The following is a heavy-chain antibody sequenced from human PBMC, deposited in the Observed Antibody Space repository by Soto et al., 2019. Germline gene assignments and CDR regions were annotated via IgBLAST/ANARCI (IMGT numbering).Heavy chain of an antibody. J-gene: IGHJ6*02. CDR3: ARVVPAAMRYGMDV. Sequence: GGSLRLSCSASGFTFSSYSMNWVRQAPGKGLEWVSYISSSSSTIYYADSVKGRFTISRGNAKNSLYLQMNSLRDEDTAVYYCARVVPAAMRYGMDVWGQGTTVTVSS. CDR1: GFTFSSYS. V-gene: IGHV3-48*02. D-gene: IGHD2-2*01. CDR2: ISSSSSTI.